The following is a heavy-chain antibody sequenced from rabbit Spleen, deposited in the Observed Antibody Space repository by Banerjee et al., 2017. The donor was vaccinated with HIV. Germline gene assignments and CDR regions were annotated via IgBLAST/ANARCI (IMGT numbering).Heavy chain of an antibody. Sequence: QSLEESGGDLVKPGASLTVTCTASGVSFSTNYYMCWVRQAPGKGLEWIACIEGGSSAFSYFTSWAKGRFTISKTSSTTVTLQVTSLTAADMATYFCARDSGTSFSSYGMDLWGPGTLVTVS. CDR3: ARDSGTSFSSYGMDL. V-gene: IGHV1S40*01. J-gene: IGHJ6*01. CDR1: GVSFSTNYY. CDR2: IEGGSSAFS. D-gene: IGHD8-1*01.